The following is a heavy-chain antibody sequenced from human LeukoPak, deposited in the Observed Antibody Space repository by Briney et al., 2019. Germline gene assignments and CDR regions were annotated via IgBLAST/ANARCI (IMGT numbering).Heavy chain of an antibody. V-gene: IGHV1-2*02. J-gene: IGHJ4*02. D-gene: IGHD6-19*01. CDR1: GYTFTGYY. CDR3: ARREGSSGWYVFSY. CDR2: INPNSGGT. Sequence: ASVKVSCKASGYTFTGYYMHWVRQAPGQGLEWMGWINPNSGGTNYAQKFQGRVTMTRDTFISTAYMELSRLRSDDTAVYYCARREGSSGWYVFSYWGQGTLVTVSS.